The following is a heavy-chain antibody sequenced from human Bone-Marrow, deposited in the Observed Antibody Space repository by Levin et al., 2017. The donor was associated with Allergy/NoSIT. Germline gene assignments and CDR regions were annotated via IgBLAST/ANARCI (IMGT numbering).Heavy chain of an antibody. D-gene: IGHD3-10*02. CDR3: ARLYPGNYYYFDY. CDR2: IYHGGST. J-gene: IGHJ4*02. CDR1: DGSVSSDIYS. V-gene: IGHV4-30-2*01. Sequence: PSETLSLTCAVSDGSVSSDIYSWSWIRQPPGKGLEWIGDIYHGGSTYYNSSLKSRVTISVDGSKNQFSLKLSSVTAADTAVYYCARLYPGNYYYFDYWGQGTLVTVSS.